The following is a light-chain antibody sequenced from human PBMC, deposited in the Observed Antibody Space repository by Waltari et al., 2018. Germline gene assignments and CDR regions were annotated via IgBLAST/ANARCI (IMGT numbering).Light chain of an antibody. CDR2: GAS. Sequence: EIVMTQSPATLSVSPGERATLSCRASQSVSSNLAWYQQKPGQAPRLLIYGASTRATGIPARFSGSGSVTEFTLTISSLQSEDFAVYYCQQYNNWPPRRTFGQGTKVEIK. V-gene: IGKV3-15*01. CDR1: QSVSSN. J-gene: IGKJ1*01. CDR3: QQYNNWPPRRT.